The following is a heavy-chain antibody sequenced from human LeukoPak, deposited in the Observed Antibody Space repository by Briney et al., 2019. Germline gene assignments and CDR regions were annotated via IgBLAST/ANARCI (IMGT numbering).Heavy chain of an antibody. Sequence: PGGSLRLSCAASGFTFSSYSMNWVRQAPGKGLEWVSSISSSSSYIYYADSVKGRFTISRDNAKNSLTLQMNSLRAEDTAVYFCARTAYCGDGCYFYFDYWGQGTLVTVSS. CDR1: GFTFSSYS. V-gene: IGHV3-21*01. CDR3: ARTAYCGDGCYFYFDY. J-gene: IGHJ4*02. D-gene: IGHD2-21*02. CDR2: ISSSSSYI.